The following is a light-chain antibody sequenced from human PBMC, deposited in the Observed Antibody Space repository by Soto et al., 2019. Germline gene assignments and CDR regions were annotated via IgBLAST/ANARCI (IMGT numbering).Light chain of an antibody. Sequence: DIQMTQSPSSLSASIGDRVTITCRAGQGISNFLNWYQQKPGKAPKLLIYAASSLQSRVPSRFSGSGSGTDFTLTISSLQPEDFATYYCQQSYSTPRTFGQGTKLEIK. V-gene: IGKV1-39*01. CDR2: AAS. CDR3: QQSYSTPRT. J-gene: IGKJ2*01. CDR1: QGISNF.